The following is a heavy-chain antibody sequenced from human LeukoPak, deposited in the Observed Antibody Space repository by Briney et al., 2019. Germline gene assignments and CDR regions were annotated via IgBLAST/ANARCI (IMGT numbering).Heavy chain of an antibody. CDR2: INPNRGGT. CDR1: GYTFTRYE. J-gene: IGHJ4*02. D-gene: IGHD1-26*01. V-gene: IGHV1-2*02. CDR3: ARIVGATEVDY. Sequence: ASVKLSCKASGYTFTRYEMHRVRQAPGQGGEGMGWINPNRGGTKHAKKFQGRVTMTRDTSISTAYMELSRLRSDATAVYYCARIVGATEVDYWGQGTLVTVSS.